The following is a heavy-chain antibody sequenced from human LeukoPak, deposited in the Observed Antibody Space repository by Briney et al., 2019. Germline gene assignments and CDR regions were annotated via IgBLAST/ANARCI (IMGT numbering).Heavy chain of an antibody. V-gene: IGHV1-46*01. D-gene: IGHD3-10*01. CDR1: AYTFIAYL. Sequence: ASVKVSCKTSAYTFIAYLIHWVRQAPGQGLEWMGIIDPSGGRPDYAQKFLGRITMTRDTSTSTVYMELSSLRSEDTAVYYCARDLGLRGVTNWFDTWGQGTLVTVSS. CDR2: IDPSGGRP. CDR3: ARDLGLRGVTNWFDT. J-gene: IGHJ5*02.